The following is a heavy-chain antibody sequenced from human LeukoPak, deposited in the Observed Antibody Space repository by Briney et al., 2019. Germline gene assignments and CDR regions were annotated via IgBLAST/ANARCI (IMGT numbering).Heavy chain of an antibody. J-gene: IGHJ6*03. Sequence: SETLSLTCAVYGRSFSGYYWSWIRQPPGKGLEWIGEINHSGSTNYNPSLKSRVTISVDTSKNQFSLKLSSVTAADTAVYYCARDRPYYDFWSGYHKTSYYYYYYMDVWGKGTTVTVSS. CDR1: GRSFSGYY. D-gene: IGHD3-3*01. CDR3: ARDRPYYDFWSGYHKTSYYYYYYMDV. V-gene: IGHV4-34*01. CDR2: INHSGST.